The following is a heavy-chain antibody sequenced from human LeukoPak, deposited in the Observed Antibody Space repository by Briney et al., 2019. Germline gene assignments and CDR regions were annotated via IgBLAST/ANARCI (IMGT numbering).Heavy chain of an antibody. CDR3: ARWSQFGSSSVGAHHFDH. Sequence: PGRSLRLSCAASGFTFSSYGMHWVRQAPGKGLEWVAVISYDGSNKYYADSVKGRFTISRDNSKDSLYLQLNSLRAEDTAVYYCARWSQFGSSSVGAHHFDHWGQGTLVTFSS. J-gene: IGHJ4*02. CDR1: GFTFSSYG. V-gene: IGHV3-30*03. CDR2: ISYDGSNK. D-gene: IGHD6-6*01.